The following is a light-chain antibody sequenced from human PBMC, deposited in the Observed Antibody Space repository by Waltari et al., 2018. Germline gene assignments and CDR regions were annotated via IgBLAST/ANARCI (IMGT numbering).Light chain of an antibody. CDR2: WAS. Sequence: DIVMTQSPDSLAVSLGERATINCRSSQTVFDSSTNKNFVAWYQQKAGHPPKLLIYWASTRASGVPDRLSGSESGTEFTLTVSSLQAEDVAIYYCQQYYTIPYTFGQGTKLEI. V-gene: IGKV4-1*01. CDR3: QQYYTIPYT. J-gene: IGKJ2*01. CDR1: QTVFDSSTNKNF.